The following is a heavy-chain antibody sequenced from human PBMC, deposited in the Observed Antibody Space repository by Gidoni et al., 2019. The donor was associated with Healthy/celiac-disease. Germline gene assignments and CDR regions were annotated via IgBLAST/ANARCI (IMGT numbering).Heavy chain of an antibody. CDR3: ARARITMIVVVTDAFDI. D-gene: IGHD3-22*01. Sequence: EVQLVESGGGLVQPGGSLRLSCAASGFTFSSYWMSWVRQAPGKGLEWVANIKQDGSEKYYVDSVKGRFTISRDNAKNSLYLQMNSLRAEDTAVYYCARARITMIVVVTDAFDIWGQGTMVTVSS. J-gene: IGHJ3*02. CDR2: IKQDGSEK. CDR1: GFTFSSYW. V-gene: IGHV3-7*01.